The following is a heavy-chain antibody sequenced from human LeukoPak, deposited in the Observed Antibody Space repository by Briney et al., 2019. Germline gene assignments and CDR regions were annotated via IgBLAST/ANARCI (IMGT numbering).Heavy chain of an antibody. CDR1: GFTLSSHA. CDR2: ISGSGGTT. V-gene: IGHV3-23*01. J-gene: IGHJ4*02. D-gene: IGHD2-2*01. CDR3: AKGVVPASYYFDY. Sequence: GSLRLSCAGSGFTLSSHAMSWVRQAPGKGLEWVSVISGSGGTTYYADSVKGRFTISRDNSKNTLYLQMNSLRAEDTAVYYCAKGVVPASYYFDYWGQGTLVTVSS.